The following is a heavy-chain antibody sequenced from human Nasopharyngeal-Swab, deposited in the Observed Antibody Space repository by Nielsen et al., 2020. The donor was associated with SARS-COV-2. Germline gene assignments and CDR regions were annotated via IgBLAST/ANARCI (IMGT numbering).Heavy chain of an antibody. CDR2: ISGSGGST. CDR1: GFTFSSYA. Sequence: GESLKISCAASGFTFSSYAMSWVRQAPGKGLEWVSAISGSGGSTYYADSVKGRFTISRDNSKNTLYLQMNSLRAEDTAVYHCARDSNDYGDYLPLDYWGQGTLVTVSS. V-gene: IGHV3-23*01. CDR3: ARDSNDYGDYLPLDY. D-gene: IGHD4-17*01. J-gene: IGHJ4*02.